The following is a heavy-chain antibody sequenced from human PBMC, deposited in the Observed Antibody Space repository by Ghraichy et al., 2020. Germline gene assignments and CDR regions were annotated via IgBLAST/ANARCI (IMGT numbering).Heavy chain of an antibody. D-gene: IGHD3-9*01. CDR2: IYYSGST. V-gene: IGHV4-39*01. Sequence: SETLSLTCTVSGGCISRSKYYWGWIRQPPGKGLEWIGSIYYSGSTYYSPSLKHRVTISVDTSKNQFSLRLSSVTTADTAVYYCTNTYYDILIASFDPSAQGTLVTFS. CDR1: GGCISRSKYY. CDR3: TNTYYDILIASFDP. J-gene: IGHJ5*02.